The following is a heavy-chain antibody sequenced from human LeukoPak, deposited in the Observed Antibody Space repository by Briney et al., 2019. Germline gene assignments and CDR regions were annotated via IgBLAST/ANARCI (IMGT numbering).Heavy chain of an antibody. Sequence: GGSLRLSCAASGFSISNDWMSWVRQAPGKGLEWVGRVKSKGAGETTDYAAPVKGRLTISRDDSKNTLYLQMNSLKTEDTAVYYCTLIQGWGSGSYYLDYWGQGTLVTVSS. CDR2: VKSKGAGETT. D-gene: IGHD3-10*01. J-gene: IGHJ4*02. CDR1: GFSISNDW. V-gene: IGHV3-15*01. CDR3: TLIQGWGSGSYYLDY.